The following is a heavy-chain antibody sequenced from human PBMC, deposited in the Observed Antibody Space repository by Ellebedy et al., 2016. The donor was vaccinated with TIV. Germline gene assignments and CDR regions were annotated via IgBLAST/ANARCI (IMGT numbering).Heavy chain of an antibody. CDR3: ARGSYDSSGYYYGRNAFDI. J-gene: IGHJ3*02. CDR2: INSDGSST. V-gene: IGHV3-74*01. Sequence: GESLKISXAASGFTFSSYWMHWVRQAPGKGLVWVSRINSDGSSTSYADSVKGRFTISRDNAKNTLYLQMNSLRAEDTAVCYCARGSYDSSGYYYGRNAFDIWGQGTMVTVSS. D-gene: IGHD3-22*01. CDR1: GFTFSSYW.